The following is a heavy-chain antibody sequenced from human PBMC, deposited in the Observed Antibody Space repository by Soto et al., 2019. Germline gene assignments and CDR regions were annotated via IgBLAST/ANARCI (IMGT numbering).Heavy chain of an antibody. V-gene: IGHV3-48*04. CDR1: GFTFSSYS. J-gene: IGHJ5*02. CDR2: ISSSSSTI. CDR3: AREGGFDWFYP. Sequence: GGSLRLSCAASGFTFSSYSMNWVRQAPGKGLEWVSYISSSSSTIYYADSVKGRFTISRDNAKNSVYLQMNSLRVEDTAIYYCAREGGFDWFYPWGQGTLVTVSS.